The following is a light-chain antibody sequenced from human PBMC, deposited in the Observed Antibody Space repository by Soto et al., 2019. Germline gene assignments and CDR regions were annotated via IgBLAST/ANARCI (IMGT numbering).Light chain of an antibody. CDR2: KAS. CDR1: QSISTY. V-gene: IGKV1-5*03. J-gene: IGKJ2*01. CDR3: QQYNSYSPYT. Sequence: DIQMTQSPSTLSASVGDRVTITCRASQSISTYLAWYQQKPGNAPKLLIYKASNLQSGVPSRFSGSGSGTEFTLTISSLQPDDFETYYCQQYNSYSPYTFGQGTNLEIK.